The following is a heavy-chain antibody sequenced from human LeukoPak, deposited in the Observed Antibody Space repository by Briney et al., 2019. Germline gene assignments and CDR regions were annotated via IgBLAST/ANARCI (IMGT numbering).Heavy chain of an antibody. CDR3: ARESESSGWYDY. D-gene: IGHD6-19*01. V-gene: IGHV3-30*14. CDR1: AFTFSSYA. CDR2: ISYDGSNK. J-gene: IGHJ4*02. Sequence: GGSLRLSCVASAFTFSSYAIHWVRQAPGKGLEWVAVISYDGSNKYYADSVKGRFTISRDNSKNSLYLQMNSLRSDDTALYYCARESESSGWYDYWGQGTLVTVSS.